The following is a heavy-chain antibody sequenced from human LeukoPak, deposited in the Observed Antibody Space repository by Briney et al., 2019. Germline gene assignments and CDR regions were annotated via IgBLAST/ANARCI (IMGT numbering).Heavy chain of an antibody. D-gene: IGHD2-21*02. CDR2: IIPMLEIT. V-gene: IGHV1-69*04. Sequence: SVKVSCKASGYTFTSYAMHWVRQAPGQRLEWMGRIIPMLEITNYAQKFQGRVTITADKSTYTAYMELSSLRSEDTAVYYCARDFRGGQTAKVPIDYWGPGTLVTVSS. CDR3: ARDFRGGQTAKVPIDY. J-gene: IGHJ4*02. CDR1: GYTFTSYA.